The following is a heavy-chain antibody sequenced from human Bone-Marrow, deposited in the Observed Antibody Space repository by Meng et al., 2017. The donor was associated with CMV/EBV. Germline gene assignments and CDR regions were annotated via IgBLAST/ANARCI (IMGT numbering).Heavy chain of an antibody. CDR2: IIPILGIA. CDR3: ARHRGCSGGSCYWGIDY. D-gene: IGHD2-15*01. Sequence: SVKVSCKASGGTFSSYAISWVRQAPGQGLEWMGGIIPILGIANYAQKFQGRDTITADKSTSTAYMELSSLRSEDTAVYYCARHRGCSGGSCYWGIDYWGQGTLVTASS. V-gene: IGHV1-69*10. J-gene: IGHJ4*02. CDR1: GGTFSSYA.